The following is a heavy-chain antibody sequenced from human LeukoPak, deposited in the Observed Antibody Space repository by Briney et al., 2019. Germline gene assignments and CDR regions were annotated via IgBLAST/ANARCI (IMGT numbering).Heavy chain of an antibody. CDR1: GYTLTELS. Sequence: ASVRVSCKVSGYTLTELSMHWVRQAPGKGLEWMGGFDPEDGETIYAQKFQGRVTMTEDTSTDTAYMELSSLRSEDTAVYYCATGDYYDSSGYPRQNFDYWGQGTLVTVSS. CDR2: FDPEDGET. D-gene: IGHD3-22*01. V-gene: IGHV1-24*01. CDR3: ATGDYYDSSGYPRQNFDY. J-gene: IGHJ4*02.